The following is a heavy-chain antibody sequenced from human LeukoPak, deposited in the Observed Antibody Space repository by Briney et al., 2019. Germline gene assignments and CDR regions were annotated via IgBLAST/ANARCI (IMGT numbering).Heavy chain of an antibody. CDR2: MNPNSGNT. CDR1: GYTFTSYD. V-gene: IGHV1-8*01. J-gene: IGHJ6*03. CDR3: ARGGITTNYYYYMDV. Sequence: ASVKVSCKASGYTFTSYDINWVRQATGQGLKWMGWMNPNSGNTGYAQKFQGRVTMTRNTSISTAYMELSSLRSEDTAVYYCARGGITTNYYYYMDVWGKGTTVTVSS. D-gene: IGHD1-14*01.